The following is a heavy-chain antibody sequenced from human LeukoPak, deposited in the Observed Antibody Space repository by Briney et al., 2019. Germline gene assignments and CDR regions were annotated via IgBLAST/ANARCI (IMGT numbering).Heavy chain of an antibody. J-gene: IGHJ4*02. CDR1: GVSITSSDYY. V-gene: IGHV4-39*07. Sequence: SETLSLTCTVSGVSITSSDYYWAWIRQPPGKGLEWIGSFFYSVNTYYNPSLKSRVTISVDTSNNQLSLKLSYVTAADTAVYYCARGRNWKYLSHFDYWGQGTLVTVSS. D-gene: IGHD1-7*01. CDR2: FFYSVNT. CDR3: ARGRNWKYLSHFDY.